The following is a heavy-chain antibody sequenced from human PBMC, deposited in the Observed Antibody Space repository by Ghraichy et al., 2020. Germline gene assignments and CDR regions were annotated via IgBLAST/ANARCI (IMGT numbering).Heavy chain of an antibody. J-gene: IGHJ6*02. CDR3: ARDDYYDFWSGYYTDAYYYGMDV. Sequence: GGSLRLSCAASGFTFSSYDMYWVRQAPGMGLEWVSYISTSGSTIYYVDSVKGRFTISRDNAKNTLYLQMNSLRAEDTAVYYCARDDYYDFWSGYYTDAYYYGMDVWGQGTTVTVSS. D-gene: IGHD3-3*01. CDR1: GFTFSSYD. CDR2: ISTSGSTI. V-gene: IGHV3-48*03.